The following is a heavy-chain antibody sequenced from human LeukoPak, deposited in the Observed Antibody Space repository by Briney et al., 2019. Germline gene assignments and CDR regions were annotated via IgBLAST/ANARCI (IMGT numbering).Heavy chain of an antibody. Sequence: PGGSLRLSCAASGFTFSSYWMTWVRQAPGKGLEWVANIKQDGSEKYYVDSVKGRFSISRDNAKNSLYLLMNSLRGEDTALYYCAREYSSGSYYYYYMDVWGKGTTVTVSS. CDR1: GFTFSSYW. J-gene: IGHJ6*03. CDR3: AREYSSGSYYYYYMDV. CDR2: IKQDGSEK. V-gene: IGHV3-7*03. D-gene: IGHD6-25*01.